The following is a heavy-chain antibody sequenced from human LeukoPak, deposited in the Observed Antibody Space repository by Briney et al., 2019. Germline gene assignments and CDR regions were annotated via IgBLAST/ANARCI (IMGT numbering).Heavy chain of an antibody. Sequence: SETLSLTCTVSGGSISDSYWSWIRQPPGKGLEWIGEINHSGSTNYNPSLKSRVTISVDTSKNQFSLKLSSVTAADTAVYYCARGVVRITIFGVVIRARSDAFDIWGQGTMVTVSS. J-gene: IGHJ3*02. CDR3: ARGVVRITIFGVVIRARSDAFDI. V-gene: IGHV4-34*01. CDR1: GGSISDSY. D-gene: IGHD3-3*01. CDR2: INHSGST.